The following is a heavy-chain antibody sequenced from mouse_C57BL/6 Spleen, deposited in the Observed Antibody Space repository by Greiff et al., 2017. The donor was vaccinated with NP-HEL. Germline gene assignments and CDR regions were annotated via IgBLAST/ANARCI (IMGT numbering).Heavy chain of an antibody. CDR1: GFNIKDDY. Sequence: EVQLQQSGAELVRPGASVKLSCTASGFNIKDDYMHWVKQRPEQGLEWIGWIDPENGDTEYASKFQGKATITADTSSSTAYMQLSSLTSEDSAVYYCASGTSAYWGQGTLVTVSA. CDR2: IDPENGDT. D-gene: IGHD4-1*01. V-gene: IGHV14-4*01. J-gene: IGHJ3*01. CDR3: ASGTSAY.